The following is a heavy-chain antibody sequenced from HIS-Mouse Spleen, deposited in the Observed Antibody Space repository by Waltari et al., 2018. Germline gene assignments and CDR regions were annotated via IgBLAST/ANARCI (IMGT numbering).Heavy chain of an antibody. J-gene: IGHJ3*02. CDR3: ARTYSGSYSGAFDI. Sequence: EVQLVESGGGLVQPGGSLRLSCAASGFTVSSNYMSWVRQAPGKGLDWVSVFYSGGSTNYADSVKGRFTISRDNSKNTLYLQMNRLRAEDTAVYYCARTYSGSYSGAFDIWGQGTMVTVSS. D-gene: IGHD1-26*01. CDR1: GFTVSSNY. CDR2: FYSGGST. V-gene: IGHV3-66*01.